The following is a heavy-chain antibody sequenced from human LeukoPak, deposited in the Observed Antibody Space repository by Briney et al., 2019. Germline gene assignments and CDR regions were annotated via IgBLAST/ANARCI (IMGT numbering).Heavy chain of an antibody. CDR1: GLTFSSYW. CDR2: INSDGSTT. D-gene: IGHD5-24*01. J-gene: IGHJ6*02. CDR3: ASLSRDGYNHPFYHLYGLDV. Sequence: GGSLRLSCAASGLTFSSYWMHWARQAPGKGLVWVSRINSDGSTTSYADSVKGRFTISRDNAKNTLYLQMNSLRAEDTAVYYCASLSRDGYNHPFYHLYGLDVWGQGTTVTVSS. V-gene: IGHV3-74*01.